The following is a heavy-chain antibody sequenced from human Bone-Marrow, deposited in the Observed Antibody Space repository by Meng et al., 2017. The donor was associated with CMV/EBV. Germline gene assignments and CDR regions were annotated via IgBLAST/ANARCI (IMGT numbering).Heavy chain of an antibody. V-gene: IGHV3-21*01. Sequence: GESLKISCAASGFTFSSYSMNWVRQAPGKGLEWVSSISSSSSYIYYADSVKGRFTISRDNAKNSLYLQMNSLRAEDTAVYYCATRMGTGYTSDWGQGTLVTVSS. CDR3: ATRMGTGYTSD. CDR2: ISSSSSYI. D-gene: IGHD6-19*01. CDR1: GFTFSSYS. J-gene: IGHJ4*02.